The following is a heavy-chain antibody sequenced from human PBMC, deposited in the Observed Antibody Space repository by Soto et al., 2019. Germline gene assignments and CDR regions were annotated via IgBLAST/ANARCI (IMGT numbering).Heavy chain of an antibody. J-gene: IGHJ4*02. CDR3: AKTDSGYDWYYFDY. D-gene: IGHD5-12*01. V-gene: IGHV3-23*01. Sequence: SLRLSCAASGFTFSSYAMSWVRQGPGKGLEWVSAISGSGGSTYYADSVKGRFTISRDNSKNTLYLQMNSLRAEDTAVYYRAKTDSGYDWYYFDYWGQGTLVTVSS. CDR2: ISGSGGST. CDR1: GFTFSSYA.